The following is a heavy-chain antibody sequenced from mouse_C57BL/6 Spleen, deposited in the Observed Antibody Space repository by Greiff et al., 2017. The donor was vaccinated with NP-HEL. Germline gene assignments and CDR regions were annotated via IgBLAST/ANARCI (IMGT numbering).Heavy chain of an antibody. D-gene: IGHD1-1*01. Sequence: EVKLMESGPGLVKPSQSLSLTCSVTGYSITSGYYWNWIRQFPGNKLEWMGYISYDGSNNYNPSLKNRISITRDTSKNQFFLKLNSVTTEDTATYYCARDGTTVVPSEYFDVWGTGTTVTVSS. V-gene: IGHV3-6*01. CDR3: ARDGTTVVPSEYFDV. CDR2: ISYDGSN. J-gene: IGHJ1*03. CDR1: GYSITSGYY.